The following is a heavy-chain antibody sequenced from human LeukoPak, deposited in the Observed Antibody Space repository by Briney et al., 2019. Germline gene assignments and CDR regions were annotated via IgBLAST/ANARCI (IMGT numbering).Heavy chain of an antibody. CDR2: IRSKAFGGTT. Sequence: GRSLRLSCTTSGFTLCDYGLTWVRQAPGKGLEWVGFIRSKAFGGTTEYAASVKGRFTISRDDSKSIAYLQMSSLKTEDTAVYYCTRVGSSFFYFFDFWGQGTLVTVSS. J-gene: IGHJ4*02. CDR1: GFTLCDYG. D-gene: IGHD6-13*01. V-gene: IGHV3-49*04. CDR3: TRVGSSFFYFFDF.